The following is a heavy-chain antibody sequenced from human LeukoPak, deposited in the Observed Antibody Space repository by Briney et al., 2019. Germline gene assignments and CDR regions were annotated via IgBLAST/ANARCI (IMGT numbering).Heavy chain of an antibody. CDR3: AKGYGSGNYYSDY. Sequence: GGSLRLSCVASGFTFSGYAMNWVRQAPGKGLELEWVSSISSGGDKNYADSAKGRFTISRDNAENSLFLQLNSLRAEDTAVYYCAKGYGSGNYYSDYWGQGTLVTVSS. CDR1: GFTFSGYA. D-gene: IGHD3-10*01. V-gene: IGHV3-69-1*01. J-gene: IGHJ4*02. CDR2: ISSGGDK.